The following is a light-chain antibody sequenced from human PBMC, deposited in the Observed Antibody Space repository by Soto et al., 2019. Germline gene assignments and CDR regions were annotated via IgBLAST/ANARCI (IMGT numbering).Light chain of an antibody. CDR1: QGISSY. V-gene: IGKV1-8*01. CDR3: QQYYSYPQYT. J-gene: IGKJ2*01. CDR2: AAS. Sequence: AIRMTQSPSSFSASTGDRVTITCRASQGISSYLAWYQQKPGKAPKLLIYAASTLQSGVPSRFSGSGSGTDFTLTISCLQSEDFATYYYQQYYSYPQYTFGQGTKLEIK.